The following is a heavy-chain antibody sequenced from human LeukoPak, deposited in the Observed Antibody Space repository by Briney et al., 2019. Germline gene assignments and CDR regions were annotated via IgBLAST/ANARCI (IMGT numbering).Heavy chain of an antibody. J-gene: IGHJ6*02. CDR3: ARGAYCSSTSCPTGYYGMDV. CDR2: ISSSGSTI. CDR1: GFTFSSYE. D-gene: IGHD2-2*01. V-gene: IGHV3-48*03. Sequence: GGSLRLSCAASGFTFSSYEMNWVRQAPGKGLEWVSYISSSGSTIYYADSVKGRFTISRDNAKNLLYLQMNSLRAEDTAVYYCARGAYCSSTSCPTGYYGMDVWGQGTTVTVSS.